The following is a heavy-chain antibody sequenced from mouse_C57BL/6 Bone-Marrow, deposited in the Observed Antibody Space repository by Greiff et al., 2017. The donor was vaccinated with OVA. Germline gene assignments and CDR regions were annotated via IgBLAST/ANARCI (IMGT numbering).Heavy chain of an antibody. J-gene: IGHJ2*01. V-gene: IGHV1-15*01. D-gene: IGHD1-2*01. CDR2: IDPETGGT. CDR3: TRRLPDY. CDR1: GYTFTDYE. Sequence: QVHVKQSGAELVRPGASVTLSCKASGYTFTDYEMHWVKQTPVHGLEWIGAIDPETGGTAYNQKFKGKAILTADKSSSTAYMELRSLTSEDSAVYYCTRRLPDYWGQGTTLTVSS.